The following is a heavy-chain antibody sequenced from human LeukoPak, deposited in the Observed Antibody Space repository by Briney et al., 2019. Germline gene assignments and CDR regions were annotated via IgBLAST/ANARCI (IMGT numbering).Heavy chain of an antibody. Sequence: GRSLRRSCAPSAFTVSSDSMDCVRHDPGKGLEWVSSISRRMSYIYYADSVTGRFTISRDNAKNSLYLQMNSLRAEDTAVYYCARLFSSGWHNTHGGYWGQGTLVTVSS. CDR1: AFTVSSDS. D-gene: IGHD6-19*01. J-gene: IGHJ4*02. CDR3: ARLFSSGWHNTHGGY. CDR2: ISRRMSYI. V-gene: IGHV3-21*01.